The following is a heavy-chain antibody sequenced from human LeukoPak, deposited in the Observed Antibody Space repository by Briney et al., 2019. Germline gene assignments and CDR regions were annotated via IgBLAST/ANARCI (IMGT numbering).Heavy chain of an antibody. CDR3: ARGVVPAAMNPSGNWFDP. Sequence: ASVKVSCKASGYTFTSYGISWVRQAPGQGLEWMGWISAYNGNTNYAQKLQGRVTMTTDTSTSTAYMELRSLRSDDTAVYYCARGVVPAAMNPSGNWFDPWGQGTLVTVSS. V-gene: IGHV1-18*01. J-gene: IGHJ5*02. CDR1: GYTFTSYG. CDR2: ISAYNGNT. D-gene: IGHD2-2*01.